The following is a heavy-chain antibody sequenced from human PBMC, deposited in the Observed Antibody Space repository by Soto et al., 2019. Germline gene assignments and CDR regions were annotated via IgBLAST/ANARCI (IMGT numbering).Heavy chain of an antibody. D-gene: IGHD2-15*01. CDR1: GGSISSSSYY. CDR2: IYYSGST. J-gene: IGHJ5*02. CDR3: ARYRGEDMVNWFDP. Sequence: PSETLSLTCTVSGGSISSSSYYWGWIRQPPGKGLEWIGSIYYSGSTYYNPSLKSRVTISVDTSKNQFSLKLSSVTAADTAVYYCARYRGEDMVNWFDPWGQGTLVTVSS. V-gene: IGHV4-39*01.